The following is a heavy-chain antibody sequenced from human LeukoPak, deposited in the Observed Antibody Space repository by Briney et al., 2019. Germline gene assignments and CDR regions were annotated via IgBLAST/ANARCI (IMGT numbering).Heavy chain of an antibody. Sequence: GEALKISCKGSGYSFTSYWIGWVRPMPGKGLEGMGIIYPGDSDTRYSPSFQGQVTISADKSISTAYLQWSSLKASDTAMYYCARVSTTVTPFDYWGQGTLVTVSS. D-gene: IGHD4-11*01. CDR1: GYSFTSYW. V-gene: IGHV5-51*01. J-gene: IGHJ4*02. CDR2: IYPGDSDT. CDR3: ARVSTTVTPFDY.